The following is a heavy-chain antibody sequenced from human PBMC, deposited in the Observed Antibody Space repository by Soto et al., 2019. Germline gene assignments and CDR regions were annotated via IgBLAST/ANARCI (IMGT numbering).Heavy chain of an antibody. CDR3: AKDHYGSAIYGMDV. J-gene: IGHJ6*02. D-gene: IGHD3-10*01. CDR2: IAWNSDII. Sequence: EVQLVESGGGLVQPGRSLRLSCAASGFRFEDYVMHWVRQAPGKGLEWVSGIAWNSDIIGYADSVKGRFTISRDNGKNSLYLQMHSLRPEDTALYYCAKDHYGSAIYGMDVWGQGTTVTVSS. CDR1: GFRFEDYV. V-gene: IGHV3-9*01.